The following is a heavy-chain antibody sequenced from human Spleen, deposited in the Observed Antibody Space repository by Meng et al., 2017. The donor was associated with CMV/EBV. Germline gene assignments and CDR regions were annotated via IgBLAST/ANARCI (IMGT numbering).Heavy chain of an antibody. Sequence: SETLSLTCTVSGGSISSYYWSWIRQPAGKGLEWIGRIYTSGSTNYNPSLKSRVTISGDTSKNQFSLKLSSVTAADTAVYYCAGGGSYPYYFDYWGQGTLVTVSS. V-gene: IGHV4-4*07. CDR2: IYTSGST. CDR1: GGSISSYY. D-gene: IGHD1-26*01. CDR3: AGGGSYPYYFDY. J-gene: IGHJ4*02.